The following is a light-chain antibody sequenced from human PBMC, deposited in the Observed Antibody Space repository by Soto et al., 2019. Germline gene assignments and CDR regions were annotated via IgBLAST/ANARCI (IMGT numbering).Light chain of an antibody. CDR3: QQYGSSGT. Sequence: IVLTQSPGTLSLSPGERATLSCRASQSVSNNYLAWYQQKPGQAPRLLIYGASNGATGIPDRFSGSGSGTDFTLTISRLEPEDFAVYYCQQYGSSGTFGQGTKVAIK. CDR2: GAS. J-gene: IGKJ1*01. CDR1: QSVSNNY. V-gene: IGKV3-20*01.